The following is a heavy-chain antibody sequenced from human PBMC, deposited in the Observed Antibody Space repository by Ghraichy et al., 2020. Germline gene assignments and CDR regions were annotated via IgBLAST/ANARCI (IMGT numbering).Heavy chain of an antibody. J-gene: IGHJ2*01. CDR1: AGSISSIYW. V-gene: IGHV4-4*02. CDR3: ARKRYFDL. CDR2: IFHTGST. Sequence: SETLSLTCAVSAGSISSIYWWTWVRQSPEKGLEWIGEIFHTGSTNYNPSLKSRVTISVDMSNNQFSLKLTSVTAADTAVYYCARKRYFDLWGRGTLVPVSS.